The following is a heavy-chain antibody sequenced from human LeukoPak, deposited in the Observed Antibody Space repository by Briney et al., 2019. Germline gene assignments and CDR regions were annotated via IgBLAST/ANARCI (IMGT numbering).Heavy chain of an antibody. CDR2: ISGSGGST. CDR3: AKGRYIVGATKPSYFDY. V-gene: IGHV3-23*01. D-gene: IGHD1-26*01. CDR1: GFTFSSYA. Sequence: GGSLRLSCAASGFTFSSYAMSWVRQAPGKGLEWVSAISGSGGSTYYADSVKGRFTISRDNSKNTLYLQMNSLRAEDTAVYYCAKGRYIVGATKPSYFDYWGQGTLVTVSS. J-gene: IGHJ4*02.